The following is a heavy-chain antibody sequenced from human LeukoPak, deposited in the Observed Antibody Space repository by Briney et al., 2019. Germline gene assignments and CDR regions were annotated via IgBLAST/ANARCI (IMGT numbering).Heavy chain of an antibody. Sequence: GGSLRLSCAASGFTFSGYAMSWVRQAPGEGLEWVSGISGSGSSTYYADSVKGRFTISRDNSKNTLYLQMNSLRAEDTAVYYCAKRLSNWGSVDSWGQGTLVTVSS. CDR3: AKRLSNWGSVDS. CDR2: ISGSGSST. D-gene: IGHD3-16*01. J-gene: IGHJ4*02. CDR1: GFTFSGYA. V-gene: IGHV3-23*01.